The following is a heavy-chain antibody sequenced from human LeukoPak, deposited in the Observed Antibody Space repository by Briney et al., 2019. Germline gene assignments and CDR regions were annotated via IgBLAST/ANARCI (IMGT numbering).Heavy chain of an antibody. Sequence: PGGSLRLSCAASGFTFSSYGMHWVRQAPGKGLEWVAFIRYDGTNKYYADSVKGRFTISRDNSKNTLYLQMNSLGVEDTAVYYCAKDKSSIVDYWGQGALVTVSS. J-gene: IGHJ4*02. D-gene: IGHD6-6*01. CDR1: GFTFSSYG. V-gene: IGHV3-30*02. CDR3: AKDKSSIVDY. CDR2: IRYDGTNK.